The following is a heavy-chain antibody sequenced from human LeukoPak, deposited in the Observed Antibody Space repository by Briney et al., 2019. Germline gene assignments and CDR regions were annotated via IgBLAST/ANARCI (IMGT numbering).Heavy chain of an antibody. V-gene: IGHV3-7*01. CDR3: ARDWEAERSGSSEFDY. Sequence: PGGSLRLXCAASGFTFSSYWMSWVRQAPGKELEWVANIKQDGSEKYYVDSVKGRFTISRDNAKNSLYLQMNSLRAEDTAVYYCARDWEAERSGSSEFDYWGQGTLVTVSS. D-gene: IGHD1-26*01. CDR1: GFTFSSYW. CDR2: IKQDGSEK. J-gene: IGHJ4*02.